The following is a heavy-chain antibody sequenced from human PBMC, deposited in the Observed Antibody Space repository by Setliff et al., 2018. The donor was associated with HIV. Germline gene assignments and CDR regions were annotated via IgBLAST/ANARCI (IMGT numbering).Heavy chain of an antibody. V-gene: IGHV1-18*01. Sequence: ASVKVSCKASGYTFTNYDINWVRQAPGQGLEWMGWISTYNGNANYAQKFQGRVTMTTHTSTTTAHMELRSLRSDDTAVYYCARVAGTTYYDYYHMDVWGEGSTVTVSS. CDR3: ARVAGTTYYDYYHMDV. CDR2: ISTYNGNA. J-gene: IGHJ6*03. D-gene: IGHD4-17*01. CDR1: GYTFTNYD.